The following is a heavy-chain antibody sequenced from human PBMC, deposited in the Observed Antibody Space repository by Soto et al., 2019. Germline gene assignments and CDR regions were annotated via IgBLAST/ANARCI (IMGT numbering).Heavy chain of an antibody. CDR3: AKHDCSGGSCYWVDGPFDY. J-gene: IGHJ4*02. CDR2: ISGSGGST. CDR1: GFTFSSYA. V-gene: IGHV3-23*01. Sequence: GGSLRLSCAASGFTFSSYAMSWVRQAPGKGLEWVSAISGSGGSTYYADSVKGRFTISRDNSKNTLYLQMNSLRAEDTAVYYCAKHDCSGGSCYWVDGPFDYWGQGTLVTVSS. D-gene: IGHD2-15*01.